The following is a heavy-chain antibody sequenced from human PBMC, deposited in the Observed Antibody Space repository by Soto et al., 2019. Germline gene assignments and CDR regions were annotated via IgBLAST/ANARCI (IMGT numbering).Heavy chain of an antibody. V-gene: IGHV1-69*02. D-gene: IGHD6-13*01. J-gene: IGHJ3*02. Sequence: ASVKVSCKASGGTFSSYTISWVRQAPGQGLEWMGRIIPILGIANYAQKFQGRVTITADKSTSTAYMELSSLRSEDTAVYYCARGTLYSIAAAGTPYDAFDIWGQGTMVTVSS. CDR2: IIPILGIA. CDR3: ARGTLYSIAAAGTPYDAFDI. CDR1: GGTFSSYT.